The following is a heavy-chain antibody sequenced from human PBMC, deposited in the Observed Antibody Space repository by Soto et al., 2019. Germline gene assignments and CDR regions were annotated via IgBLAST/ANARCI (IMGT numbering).Heavy chain of an antibody. V-gene: IGHV3-30-3*01. CDR2: ISYDGSNK. CDR1: GFTFSSYA. CDR3: ARGQEYFDY. J-gene: IGHJ4*02. Sequence: LRLSCAASGFTFSSYAMHWVRQAPGKGLEWVAVISYDGSNKYYADSVKGRFTISRDNSKNTLYLQMNSLRAEDTAVYYCARGQEYFDYWGQGTLVTVSS.